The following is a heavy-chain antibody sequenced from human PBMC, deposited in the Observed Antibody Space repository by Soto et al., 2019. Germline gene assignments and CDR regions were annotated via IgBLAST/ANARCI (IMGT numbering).Heavy chain of an antibody. CDR1: GFTFSNYW. CDR3: TRGGFMHAFDM. Sequence: EVQVVESGGGLVQPGGSLRLSCATSGFTFSNYWMHWVRQAPGKGLVWVSRVNNDGSGTIYADSVKGRFTISRDNAKNTVYLEMNRLRAEDTALYICTRGGFMHAFDMWCQGTTVSVPS. D-gene: IGHD2-8*01. V-gene: IGHV3-74*01. CDR2: VNNDGSGT. J-gene: IGHJ3*02.